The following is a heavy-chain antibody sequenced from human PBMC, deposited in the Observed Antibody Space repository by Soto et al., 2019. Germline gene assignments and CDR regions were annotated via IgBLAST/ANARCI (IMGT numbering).Heavy chain of an antibody. V-gene: IGHV3-30*18. CDR3: AKLGYYDILTGYWGPRDYYNGMDV. CDR1: GFTFSSYG. Sequence: PGGSLRLSCAASGFTFSSYGMHWVRQAPGKGLEWVAVISYDGSNKYYADSVKGRFTISRDNSKNTLYLQMNSLRAEDTAVYYCAKLGYYDILTGYWGPRDYYNGMDVWGQGTTVTVS. CDR2: ISYDGSNK. D-gene: IGHD3-9*01. J-gene: IGHJ6*02.